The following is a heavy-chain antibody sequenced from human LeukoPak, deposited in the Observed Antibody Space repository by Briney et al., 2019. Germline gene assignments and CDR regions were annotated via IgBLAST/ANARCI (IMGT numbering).Heavy chain of an antibody. CDR1: GGAFTISP. CDR2: IIPTLHTA. CDR3: VGDSDSTAYYWGSWFDP. J-gene: IGHJ5*02. V-gene: IGHV1-69*08. D-gene: IGHD3-22*01. Sequence: ASVKVSCKASGGAFTISPISWVRQARGQGLEWMGRIIPTLHTANYAQKFLGRDTVTADKSTSTFYMELSSLRSDDTAMYYCVGDSDSTAYYWGSWFDPWGQGTLVTVSS.